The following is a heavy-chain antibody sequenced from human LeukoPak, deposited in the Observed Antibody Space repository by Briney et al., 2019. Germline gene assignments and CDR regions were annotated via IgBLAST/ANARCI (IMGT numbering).Heavy chain of an antibody. V-gene: IGHV3-33*01. CDR3: PRDRSYGNFWSGYTYIYYHRMDV. CDR1: GFTFSSYG. CDR2: IGYDGSNK. Sequence: GGSLRLSCAASGFTFSSYGMHWVRQAPGKGLEWVAVIGYDGSNKYYADSVKGRFTIPRDNSKNTLYLQMNSLRAEATAVYYCPRDRSYGNFWSGYTYIYYHRMDVWGQGTTVTVSS. J-gene: IGHJ6*02. D-gene: IGHD3-3*01.